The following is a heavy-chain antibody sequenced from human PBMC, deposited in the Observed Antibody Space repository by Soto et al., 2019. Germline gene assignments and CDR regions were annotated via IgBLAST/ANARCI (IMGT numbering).Heavy chain of an antibody. CDR1: GYTFATQG. CDR3: VRGGGYYDSSGYAD. J-gene: IGHJ4*02. CDR2: ISAYNGNT. D-gene: IGHD3-22*01. V-gene: IGHV1-18*01. Sequence: QVKLVQSGAEVKKPGASVKVSCKSSGYTFATQGISWVRQAPGQGLEWMGWISAYNGNTNYLKKVQERVTMTTDTSTSTGYLELRRLTSDDKAVVYWVRGGGYYDSSGYADWGQGTLVTVSS.